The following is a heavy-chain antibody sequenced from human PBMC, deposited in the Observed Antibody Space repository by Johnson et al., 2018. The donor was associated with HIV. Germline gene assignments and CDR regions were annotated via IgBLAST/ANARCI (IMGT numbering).Heavy chain of an antibody. CDR1: GFTFSDYY. D-gene: IGHD6-19*01. CDR3: AKDIIAVAGYDAFDI. CDR2: ISSTGTTI. Sequence: QVQLVESGGGLVQPGGSLRLSCAASGFTFSDYYMSWIRQAPGKGLDWVSYISSTGTTIYYADSVNGRFTIPRDNSKNTLYLQMNSLRDEDTAVYYCAKDIIAVAGYDAFDIWGQGTMVTVSS. J-gene: IGHJ3*02. V-gene: IGHV3-11*04.